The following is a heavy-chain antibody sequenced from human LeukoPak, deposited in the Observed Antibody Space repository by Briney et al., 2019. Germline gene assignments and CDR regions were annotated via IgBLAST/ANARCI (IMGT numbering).Heavy chain of an antibody. CDR3: ARDHGGIHIVAPAAIGVDY. Sequence: AASVKVSCKASGYTFTSYGISWVRQAPGQGLEWMGWISAYNGNTNYAQKLQGRVTMTTDTSTSTAYMELRSLRSDDTAVYYCARDHGGIHIVAPAAIGVDYWGQGTLVTVSS. V-gene: IGHV1-18*01. D-gene: IGHD2-2*02. J-gene: IGHJ4*02. CDR1: GYTFTSYG. CDR2: ISAYNGNT.